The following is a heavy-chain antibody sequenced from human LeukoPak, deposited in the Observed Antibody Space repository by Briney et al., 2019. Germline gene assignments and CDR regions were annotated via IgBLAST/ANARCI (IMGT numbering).Heavy chain of an antibody. J-gene: IGHJ4*02. CDR2: ISGTSTTI. D-gene: IGHD6-13*01. CDR1: GFTFSSYI. Sequence: GGSLRLSCAPSGFTFSSYIMNWVRQAPGGGLEWGSYISGTSTTIYYADSVKDRFTISRDTATNSLYLQMNRLRAEETAVYYCARRLTASGKHYFDYWGQGTLVTVSS. CDR3: ARRLTASGKHYFDY. V-gene: IGHV3-48*01.